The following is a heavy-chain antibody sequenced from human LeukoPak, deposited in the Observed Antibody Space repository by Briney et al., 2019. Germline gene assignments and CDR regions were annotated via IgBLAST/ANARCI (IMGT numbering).Heavy chain of an antibody. D-gene: IGHD3-10*01. Sequence: ASVKVYCKASGYTFTSDYMHWVRQAPGQGLEWMGIINPSGGSMNYAQNFQGRVTMTRDTSTSTVYMELSSLTSEDTAVYYCARGSRYFDYWGQGTLVTVSS. V-gene: IGHV1-46*01. J-gene: IGHJ4*02. CDR3: ARGSRYFDY. CDR1: GYTFTSDY. CDR2: INPSGGSM.